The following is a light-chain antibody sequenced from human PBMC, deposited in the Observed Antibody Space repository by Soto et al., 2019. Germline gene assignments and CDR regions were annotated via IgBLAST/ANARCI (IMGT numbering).Light chain of an antibody. Sequence: QSALTQPASVSGSPGQSITISCTGTSSDVGNYNLVSWYRQNPGKAPKLMIYEGSKRPSGVSNRFSGSKSGNTASLTISGLQAEDEADYYCCSYAGTSTLVFGGGTKVTVL. V-gene: IGLV2-23*01. CDR2: EGS. CDR3: CSYAGTSTLV. CDR1: SSDVGNYNL. J-gene: IGLJ2*01.